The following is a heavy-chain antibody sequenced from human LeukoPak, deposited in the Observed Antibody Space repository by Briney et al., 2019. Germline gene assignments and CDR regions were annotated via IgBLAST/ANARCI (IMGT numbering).Heavy chain of an antibody. V-gene: IGHV3-48*01. J-gene: IGHJ4*02. CDR1: GFSFSNYE. CDR2: ISDSSSTI. D-gene: IGHD3-10*01. Sequence: PGGSLRLSCAASGFSFSNYEMNWVRQAPGEGLEWVSDISDSSSTIHYADSVNGRFTISRDNAKNSLYLQMNSLRAEDTAVYYCARERGYGSGTFDYWGQGIQVTTSS. CDR3: ARERGYGSGTFDY.